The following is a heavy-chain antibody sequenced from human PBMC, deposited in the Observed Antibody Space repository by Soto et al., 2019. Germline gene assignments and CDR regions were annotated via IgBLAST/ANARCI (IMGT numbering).Heavy chain of an antibody. Sequence: GASVKVSCKASGYTFTSYYMHWVRQAPGQGLDWMGIINPSGGSTSYAQKFQGRVTVTRDTSTSTVYMELSSLRSEDTAVYYCARSRRPEAWRYGVALSDYYGMDVWGQGTTVTVSS. D-gene: IGHD4-17*01. V-gene: IGHV1-46*01. CDR1: GYTFTSYY. CDR3: ARSRRPEAWRYGVALSDYYGMDV. CDR2: INPSGGST. J-gene: IGHJ6*02.